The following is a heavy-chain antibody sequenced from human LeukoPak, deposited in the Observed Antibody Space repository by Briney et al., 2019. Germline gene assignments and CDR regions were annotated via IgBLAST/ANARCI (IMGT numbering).Heavy chain of an antibody. D-gene: IGHD5-24*01. CDR3: ARDRYGDGFAHFDY. J-gene: IGHJ4*02. V-gene: IGHV1-2*02. Sequence: ASVKVSCTASGYTFTSYAMHWVRQAPGQGLEWMGWITPSGGTNYPQKFQGRVAITRDTSITTAYMDLSRLTSDDTAVYYCARDRYGDGFAHFDYWGQGALVTGSS. CDR1: GYTFTSYA. CDR2: ITPSGGT.